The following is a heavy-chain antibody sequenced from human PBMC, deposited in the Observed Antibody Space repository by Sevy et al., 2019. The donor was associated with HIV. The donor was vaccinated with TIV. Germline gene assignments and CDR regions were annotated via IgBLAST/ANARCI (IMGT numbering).Heavy chain of an antibody. CDR2: IDYTGST. V-gene: IGHV4-59*08. CDR1: GGSISGYY. D-gene: IGHD3-10*01. J-gene: IGHJ4*02. CDR3: ARHEAGSGTYYNLIEY. Sequence: SETLSLTCAVSGGSISGYYWSWIRQPPGKGLEWIGYIDYTGSTNYTPARKSRFTISVDNSKSQFSLKLNSVTAADTAFYYCARHEAGSGTYYNLIEYWGQGTLVTVSS.